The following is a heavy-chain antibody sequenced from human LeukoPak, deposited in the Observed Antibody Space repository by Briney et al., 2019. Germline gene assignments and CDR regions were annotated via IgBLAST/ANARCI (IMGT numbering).Heavy chain of an antibody. CDR3: ARESGNWNIDY. V-gene: IGHV4-38-2*02. J-gene: IGHJ4*02. Sequence: SETLSLTCAVSGFSVSTIHYYWGWVRQSPGKGLEWIASIDHGGGIHCIPSLQSRLTISRDTSNNHFSLRLSSVTAADTAVYYCARESGNWNIDYWGRGVLVTVSS. D-gene: IGHD1/OR15-1a*01. CDR2: IDHGGGI. CDR1: GFSVSTIHYY.